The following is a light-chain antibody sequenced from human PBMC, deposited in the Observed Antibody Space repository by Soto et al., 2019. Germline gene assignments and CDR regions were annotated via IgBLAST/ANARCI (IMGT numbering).Light chain of an antibody. CDR3: ATWDDSLNGFYV. CDR1: TSNIGSNY. V-gene: IGLV1-47*01. Sequence: LTQPPSASGTPGQGVTISCSGSTSNIGSNYVYWYQQLPGTAPKLLIYRNNQRPSGVPDRFSGSKSGTSASLAISGLRSDDEADYFCATWDDSLNGFYVFGTGTKVTVL. J-gene: IGLJ1*01. CDR2: RNN.